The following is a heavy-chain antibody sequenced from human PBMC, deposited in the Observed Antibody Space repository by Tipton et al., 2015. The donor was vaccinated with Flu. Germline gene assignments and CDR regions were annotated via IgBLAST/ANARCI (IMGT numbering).Heavy chain of an antibody. D-gene: IGHD2-8*01. CDR2: IYHSGST. V-gene: IGHV4-38-2*01. J-gene: IGHJ4*02. Sequence: LRLSCAVSGYSISSGYYWGWIRQPPGKGLEWIGSIYHSGSTYYNPSLKSRVTISVDTSKNQFSLKLSSVTAADTAVYYCARATAEYLIDYVQKHGVFDYWGQGTLVTVSS. CDR1: GYSISSGYY. CDR3: ARATAEYLIDYVQKHGVFDY.